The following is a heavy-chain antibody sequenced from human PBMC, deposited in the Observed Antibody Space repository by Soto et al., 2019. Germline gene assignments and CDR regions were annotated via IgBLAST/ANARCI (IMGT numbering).Heavy chain of an antibody. V-gene: IGHV3-64D*08. CDR1: GFTFSSYA. J-gene: IGHJ4*02. D-gene: IGHD6-19*01. CDR2: ISSNGGST. Sequence: GGSLRLSCAASGFTFSSYAMSWVRQAPGKGLEYVSAISSNGGSTYYADSVKGRFTISRDNSKNTLYLQMNSLRAEDTAVYYCVEASSGPQVKYYFAYWGQGTLVTAPQ. CDR3: VEASSGPQVKYYFAY.